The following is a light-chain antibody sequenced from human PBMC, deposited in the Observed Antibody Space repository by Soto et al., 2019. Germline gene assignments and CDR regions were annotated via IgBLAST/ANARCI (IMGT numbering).Light chain of an antibody. CDR1: QSISSN. Sequence: EIVMTQSPATLSVSPGERATLSCRASQSISSNSAWYQQKPGQAPRLLMFRTSSRATGFPARFSGSGSGTEFNLTINSLQSEDFAIYYCQPYNNWPLTFGGGTKVDIK. CDR3: QPYNNWPLT. J-gene: IGKJ4*01. V-gene: IGKV3D-15*01. CDR2: RTS.